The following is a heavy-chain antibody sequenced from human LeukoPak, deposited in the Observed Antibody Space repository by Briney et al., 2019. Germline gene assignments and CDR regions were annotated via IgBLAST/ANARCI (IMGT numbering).Heavy chain of an antibody. Sequence: GGSLRLSCAASGFSFEAYGMYWVRQAPGKGLEWVSGITWNSDDMAYADSVKGRFTISRDNAKNCLYLQMNCLTVEDTALYYCTRVTSWRTGFDYWGQGTLVTVSS. V-gene: IGHV3-9*01. J-gene: IGHJ4*02. CDR1: GFSFEAYG. CDR3: TRVTSWRTGFDY. D-gene: IGHD1-1*01. CDR2: ITWNSDDM.